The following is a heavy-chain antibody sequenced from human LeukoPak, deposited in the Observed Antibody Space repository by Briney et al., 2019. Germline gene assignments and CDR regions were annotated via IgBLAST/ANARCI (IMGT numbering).Heavy chain of an antibody. CDR2: IYYSGST. D-gene: IGHD5-12*01. CDR3: ARLVIVATNNWFDP. CDR1: GGSISSYY. J-gene: IGHJ5*02. Sequence: PSETLSLTCTVSGGSISSYYWSWIRQPPGKGLEWIGYIYYSGSTNYNPSLKSRDTISVDTSKNQFSLKLSSVTAADTAVYYCARLVIVATNNWFDPWGQGTLVTVSS. V-gene: IGHV4-59*01.